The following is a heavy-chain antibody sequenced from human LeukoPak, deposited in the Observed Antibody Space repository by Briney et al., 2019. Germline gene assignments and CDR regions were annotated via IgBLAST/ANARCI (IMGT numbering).Heavy chain of an antibody. J-gene: IGHJ4*02. CDR2: IYSGGST. V-gene: IGHV3-53*01. D-gene: IGHD3-10*01. CDR3: ATFPSVFNVRKDYYGSGSYLADY. Sequence: PGGSLRLSCAASGFTVSSNYMSWVRQPPGKGLEWVSAIYSGGSTYYADSVKGRFTISRDNSKNTLYLQMNSLRAEDTAVYYCATFPSVFNVRKDYYGSGSYLADYWGQGTLVTVSS. CDR1: GFTVSSNY.